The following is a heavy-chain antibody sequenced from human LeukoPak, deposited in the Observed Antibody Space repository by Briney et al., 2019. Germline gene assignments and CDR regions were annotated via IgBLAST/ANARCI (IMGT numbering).Heavy chain of an antibody. V-gene: IGHV3-53*01. D-gene: IGHD3-10*01. CDR2: IYSGGST. CDR1: GFTVSSSY. J-gene: IGHJ4*02. Sequence: GGSLRLSCAASGFTVSSSYMSWVHQAPGKGLEWVSVIYSGGSTYYADSVKGRFTISRDNSKNTLYLQMNSLRAEDTAVYYCAREGGVIIPYDYWGQGILVTVSS. CDR3: AREGGVIIPYDY.